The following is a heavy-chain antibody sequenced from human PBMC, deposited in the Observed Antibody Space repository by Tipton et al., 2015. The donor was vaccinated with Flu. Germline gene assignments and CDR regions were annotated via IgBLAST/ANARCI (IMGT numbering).Heavy chain of an antibody. CDR3: ASDQVSPHLTYGMDV. CDR2: IYYSGST. D-gene: IGHD2-21*01. J-gene: IGHJ6*02. Sequence: LRLSCTVSGGSVSSGSYYWSWIRQPPGKGLEWIGYIYYSGSTNYNPSLKSRVTISVDTSKNQFSLKLSSVTAADTAVYYCASDQVSPHLTYGMDVWGQGTAVTVSS. CDR1: GGSVSSGSYY. V-gene: IGHV4-61*01.